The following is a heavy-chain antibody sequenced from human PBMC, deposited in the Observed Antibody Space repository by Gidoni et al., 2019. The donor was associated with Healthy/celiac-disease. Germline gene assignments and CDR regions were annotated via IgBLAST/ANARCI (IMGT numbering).Heavy chain of an antibody. J-gene: IGHJ4*02. D-gene: IGHD4-17*01. Sequence: QVQLVQSGAEVKKPGSSVKVSCKASGGTFSSYAISWVRQAPGQGLEWMGGNIPIFGTANYAQKLQGRVTITADESTSTAYMELSSLRSEDTAVYYCARDDYGGPPFDYWGQGTLVTVSS. CDR3: ARDDYGGPPFDY. CDR2: NIPIFGTA. CDR1: GGTFSSYA. V-gene: IGHV1-69*01.